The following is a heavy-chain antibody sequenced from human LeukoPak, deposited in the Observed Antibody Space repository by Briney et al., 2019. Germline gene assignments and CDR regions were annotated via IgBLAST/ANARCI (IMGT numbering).Heavy chain of an antibody. CDR1: GFTFSSYS. Sequence: GSLRLSCAASGFTFSSYSMNWVRQAPGKGLEWVSYISSSSSTIYYADSVKGRFTISRDNAKNSLYLQMNSLRDEDTAVYYCAREGGDYVWGSYRYSNYYYGMDVWGQGTTVTASS. J-gene: IGHJ6*02. V-gene: IGHV3-48*02. CDR2: ISSSSSTI. D-gene: IGHD3-16*02. CDR3: AREGGDYVWGSYRYSNYYYGMDV.